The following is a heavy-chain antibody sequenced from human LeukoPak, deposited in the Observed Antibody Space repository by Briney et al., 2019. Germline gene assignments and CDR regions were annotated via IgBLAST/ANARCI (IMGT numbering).Heavy chain of an antibody. D-gene: IGHD2/OR15-2a*01. CDR3: ARVGIGLSNGDLGSFDS. J-gene: IGHJ4*02. CDR2: IYPSGGDT. V-gene: IGHV5-51*01. Sequence: GESLQISCQVPGYIFGIYRIGWVRPLPGKGLEWMGIIYPSGGDTKYSPSFQGQITSSTDNSIRAAYLQWSALKASDTAIYYRARVGIGLSNGDLGSFDSWGQGTLVTVSS. CDR1: GYIFGIYR.